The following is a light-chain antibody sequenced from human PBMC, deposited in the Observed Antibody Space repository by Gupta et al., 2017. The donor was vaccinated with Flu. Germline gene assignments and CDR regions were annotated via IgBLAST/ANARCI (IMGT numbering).Light chain of an antibody. CDR3: LPSDSSLSVYV. Sequence: QSVLTQPPSVSAAPGQTVTISCSGSSSHIGNNFVSWYQQLPGTAPNLLLSENNKRPSGIPDRFSGSSSGTSATLATSGLQMGDEADYYCLPSDSSLSVYVFATGTKVTVL. J-gene: IGLJ1*01. CDR2: ENN. CDR1: SSHIGNNF. V-gene: IGLV1-51*02.